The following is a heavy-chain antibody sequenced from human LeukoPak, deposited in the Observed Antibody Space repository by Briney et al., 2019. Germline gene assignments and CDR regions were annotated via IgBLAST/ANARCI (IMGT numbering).Heavy chain of an antibody. CDR3: ATNSGYDNFPRLYGMDV. J-gene: IGHJ6*02. CDR2: IYSGGST. Sequence: PGRSLRLSCAASGFSVTSNHMSWVRQAPGKGLEWVSTIYSGGSTYYADYVTGRFTISRDNSKSTIYLQMNSLRAEDTAVYYCATNSGYDNFPRLYGMDVWGQGTTVTVSS. CDR1: GFSVTSNH. D-gene: IGHD5-12*01. V-gene: IGHV3-53*01.